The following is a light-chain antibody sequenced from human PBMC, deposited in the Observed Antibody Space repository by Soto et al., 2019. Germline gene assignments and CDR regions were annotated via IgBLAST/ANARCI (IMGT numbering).Light chain of an antibody. CDR3: QQYGSTPLS. CDR1: QSVSNTN. Sequence: EIVLMQSPGTLSLSPGARATLSCRASQSVSNTNLAWYQQKPGQAPRLLIYGASSRDTGIPDRFSGSGSWTDFTLTISTLESEYFPVYYYQQYGSTPLSSGGETNVEI. CDR2: GAS. V-gene: IGKV3-20*01. J-gene: IGKJ4*01.